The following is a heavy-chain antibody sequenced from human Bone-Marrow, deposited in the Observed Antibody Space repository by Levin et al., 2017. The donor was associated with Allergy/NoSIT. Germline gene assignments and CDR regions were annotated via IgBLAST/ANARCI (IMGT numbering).Heavy chain of an antibody. CDR2: IWYDGTYK. Sequence: SGGSLRLSCVASGFTFSHSGMHWVRQAPGKGLEWVASIWYDGTYKYYVDSVKGRFTISRDNSKNTLYLQTNSLRVEDTAMYYCARNLALGHRYGYGYYYFYGMDVWGQGTTVTVSS. D-gene: IGHD5-18*01. J-gene: IGHJ6*02. V-gene: IGHV3-33*01. CDR3: ARNLALGHRYGYGYYYFYGMDV. CDR1: GFTFSHSG.